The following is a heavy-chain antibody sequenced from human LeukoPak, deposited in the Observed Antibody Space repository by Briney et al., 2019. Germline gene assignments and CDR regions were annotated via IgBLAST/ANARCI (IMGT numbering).Heavy chain of an antibody. Sequence: GGSLRLSCAASGITVSSNYMSWVRQAPGKGLEWVSVMYAGGNTYYADSVKGRFTISRDKSKNTLYLQMNSLRAEDTAVYYCPRGIGSTVFFDHWGQGTLVTVSS. J-gene: IGHJ4*02. CDR1: GITVSSNY. CDR3: PRGIGSTVFFDH. V-gene: IGHV3-53*01. CDR2: MYAGGNT. D-gene: IGHD4-17*01.